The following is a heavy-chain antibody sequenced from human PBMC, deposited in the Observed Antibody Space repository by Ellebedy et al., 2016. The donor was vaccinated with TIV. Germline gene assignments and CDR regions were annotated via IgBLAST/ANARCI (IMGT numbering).Heavy chain of an antibody. Sequence: GGSLRLXXKASGFSIFTYAMSWVRQAPGKGLEWVSHIGTGAHHADSVKGRFTISRDNFKNTLYLQMDSPTVEDTAVYYCAKDRVNGNGVLDPFDVWGQGTLVTVSS. CDR3: AKDRVNGNGVLDPFDV. D-gene: IGHD2-8*01. CDR1: GFSIFTYA. J-gene: IGHJ3*01. CDR2: IGTGA. V-gene: IGHV3-23*01.